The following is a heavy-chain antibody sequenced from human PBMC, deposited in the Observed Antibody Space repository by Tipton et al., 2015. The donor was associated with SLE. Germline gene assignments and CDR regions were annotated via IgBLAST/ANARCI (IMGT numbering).Heavy chain of an antibody. Sequence: TLSLTCAVSGSSISSSNWWGWIRQPPGKGLEWIGYIYYSGSTNYNPSLKSRVTMSVDTSKNHFSLKLSSVTAADTAVYYCARHDTNYGRNWFDPWGQGTLVTVSS. CDR1: GSSISSSNW. CDR2: IYYSGST. CDR3: ARHDTNYGRNWFDP. V-gene: IGHV4-28*01. D-gene: IGHD2-8*01. J-gene: IGHJ5*02.